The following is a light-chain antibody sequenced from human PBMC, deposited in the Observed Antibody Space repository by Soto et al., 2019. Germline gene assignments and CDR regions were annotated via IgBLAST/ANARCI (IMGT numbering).Light chain of an antibody. CDR3: QQYNNWPPLT. CDR1: QSVSSS. V-gene: IGKV3-15*01. J-gene: IGKJ4*01. CDR2: DAS. Sequence: IVMTQSPATLSVSPGDRATLSCRASQSVSSSLAWYQQIPGQAPRLVIYDASTRATGIPARFGGSGSGTEFTLTISSLQSEDFAVSYCQQYNNWPPLTFGGGTKVELK.